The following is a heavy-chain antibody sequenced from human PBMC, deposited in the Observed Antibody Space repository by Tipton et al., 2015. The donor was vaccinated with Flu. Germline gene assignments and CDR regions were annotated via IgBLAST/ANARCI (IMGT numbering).Heavy chain of an antibody. D-gene: IGHD3-10*01. CDR1: GGSITSYY. CDR2: IYYSGST. Sequence: TLSLTCTVSGGSITSYYWSWIRQPPGKGLEWIGYIYYSGSTNYNPSLKSRVTISVDTSKNQFSLVMNSVTAADTAVYYCAREIGGYNYLDFWGQGTLVIVSS. V-gene: IGHV4-59*12. J-gene: IGHJ4*02. CDR3: AREIGGYNYLDF.